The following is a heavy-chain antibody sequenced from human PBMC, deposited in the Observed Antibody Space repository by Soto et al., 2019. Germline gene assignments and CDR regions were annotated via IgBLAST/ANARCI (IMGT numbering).Heavy chain of an antibody. CDR2: IYSGGNT. J-gene: IGHJ4*02. D-gene: IGHD4-17*01. CDR3: TRDSTDTVSDY. V-gene: IGHV3-66*01. CDR1: AFSVSSNY. Sequence: GGSLRLSCEASAFSVSSNYMTCVRQAPGKGLEWVSVIYSGGNTYYADSVKGRFSISRDNSKNTLYLQMNSLRAEDTAVYYCTRDSTDTVSDYWGQGTLVTVSS.